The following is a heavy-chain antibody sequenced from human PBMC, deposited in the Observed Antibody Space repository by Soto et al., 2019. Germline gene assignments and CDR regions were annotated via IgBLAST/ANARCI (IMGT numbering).Heavy chain of an antibody. CDR3: ARDEGSSSVYTSDY. D-gene: IGHD6-6*01. J-gene: IGHJ4*02. V-gene: IGHV3-23*01. CDR1: GFTFSSYA. CDR2: ISGSGGST. Sequence: EVQLLESGGGLVQPGGSLRLSCAASGFTFSSYAMSWVRQAPGKGLEWVSAISGSGGSTYYADSVKGRFTISRDNSKNKLYLQRNSLRAEDTAVYYCARDEGSSSVYTSDYWGQGTLVTVSS.